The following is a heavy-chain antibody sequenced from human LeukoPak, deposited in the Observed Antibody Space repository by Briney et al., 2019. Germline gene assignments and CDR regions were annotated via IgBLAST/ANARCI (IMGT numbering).Heavy chain of an antibody. J-gene: IGHJ6*02. CDR3: ARGQSLYGMDV. V-gene: IGHV1-8*01. CDR1: GYTFTSYD. Sequence: ASVKVSSKASGYTFTSYDINWVRQATGQGLEWMGWMNPNSGNTGYAQKFQGRVTMTRNTSISTAYMELSSLRTEDTAVDYGARGQSLYGMDVWGQGTTVTVSS. CDR2: MNPNSGNT.